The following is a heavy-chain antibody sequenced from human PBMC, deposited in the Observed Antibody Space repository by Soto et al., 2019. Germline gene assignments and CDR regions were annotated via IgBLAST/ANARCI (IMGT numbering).Heavy chain of an antibody. D-gene: IGHD5-18*01. V-gene: IGHV3-74*01. CDR2: INSDGSST. Sequence: PGGSLRLSCAASGFTFSSYWMHWVRQAPGKGLVWVSRINSDGSSTSYADSVKGRFTISRDNAKNTLYLQMNSLRAEDTAVYYCAREMIQLWSTYYYYGMDVWGQGTTVTVSS. CDR1: GFTFSSYW. CDR3: AREMIQLWSTYYYYGMDV. J-gene: IGHJ6*02.